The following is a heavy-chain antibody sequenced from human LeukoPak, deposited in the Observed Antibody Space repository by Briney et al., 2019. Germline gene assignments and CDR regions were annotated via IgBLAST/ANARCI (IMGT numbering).Heavy chain of an antibody. D-gene: IGHD3-10*01. J-gene: IGHJ4*02. V-gene: IGHV4-39*02. CDR3: ARLFLRFGEFSFDY. CDR1: GGSISNSSFY. CDR2: IYYRGST. Sequence: SETLSLTCTVSGGSISNSSFYWGWIRQPPGKGLEWIGNIYYRGSTYYNSSLKSRVSISVDTSKNYFSLKVSSVTAADTAVYYCARLFLRFGEFSFDYWGQGTLVTVSS.